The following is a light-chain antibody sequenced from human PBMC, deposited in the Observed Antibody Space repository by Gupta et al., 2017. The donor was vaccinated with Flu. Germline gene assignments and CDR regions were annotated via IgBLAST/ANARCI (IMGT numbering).Light chain of an antibody. J-gene: IGKJ2*02. CDR1: QSVLYSSNNKNY. CDR3: QQYYSTPCT. V-gene: IGKV4-1*01. CDR2: WAS. Sequence: DIVMTQSPDSLAVSLGARATINCKSSQSVLYSSNNKNYLAWYQQKPGQPPKLLIYWASTRESGVPDRFSGSGSGTXFTLTIXSLQAEDVAVYYCQQYYSTPCTFGXGTKLEIK.